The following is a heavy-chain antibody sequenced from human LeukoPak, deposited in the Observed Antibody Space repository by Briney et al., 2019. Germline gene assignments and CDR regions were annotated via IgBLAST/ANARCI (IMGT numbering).Heavy chain of an antibody. CDR1: GGSISSSSYY. J-gene: IGHJ6*03. CDR2: IYYSGST. V-gene: IGHV4-39*07. Sequence: SETLSLTCTVSGGSISSSSYYWGWIRQPPGKGLEWIGSIYYSGSTYYNPSLKSRVTISVDTSKNQFSLKLSSVTAADTAVYYCAREGTATKVSGSYFGYYYYYMDVWGKGTTVTVSS. CDR3: AREGTATKVSGSYFGYYYYYMDV. D-gene: IGHD1-26*01.